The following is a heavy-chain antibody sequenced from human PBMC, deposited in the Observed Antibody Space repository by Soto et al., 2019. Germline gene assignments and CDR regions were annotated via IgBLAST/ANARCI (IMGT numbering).Heavy chain of an antibody. Sequence: ASVKVSCKASGGTFSSYAISWVRQAPGQGLEWMGGIIPTFGTANYAQKFQGRVTITADESTSTAYMELSSLRSEDTAVYYCARGKSDTANYFDYWGQGTLVTVYS. V-gene: IGHV1-69*13. CDR2: IIPTFGTA. D-gene: IGHD5-18*01. CDR1: GGTFSSYA. CDR3: ARGKSDTANYFDY. J-gene: IGHJ4*02.